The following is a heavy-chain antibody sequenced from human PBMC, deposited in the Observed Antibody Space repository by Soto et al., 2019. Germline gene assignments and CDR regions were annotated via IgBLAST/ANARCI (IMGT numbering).Heavy chain of an antibody. Sequence: QVQLQQWGAGLLKPSETLSLTCAVYGGSFSGYYWSWIRQPPGTGLECIGEINHSGSTNYNPSLKSRVTISVDTSKNQFSRKMSSVTAADTAVYYCARKDVWGQGTTVTVSS. V-gene: IGHV4-34*01. CDR2: INHSGST. CDR1: GGSFSGYY. CDR3: ARKDV. J-gene: IGHJ6*02.